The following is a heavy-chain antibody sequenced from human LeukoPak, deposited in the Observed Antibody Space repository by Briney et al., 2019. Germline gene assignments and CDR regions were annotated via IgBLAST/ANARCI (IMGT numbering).Heavy chain of an antibody. CDR3: ANSRYSGSYYI. J-gene: IGHJ3*02. Sequence: PGGSLRLSCAASGFTFSSYAMSWVRQAPGKGLEWVSAISGSGGSTYYADSVKGRFTISRDNSKNTLYLQMSSLRAEDTAVYYCANSRYSGSYYIWGQGTMVTVSS. V-gene: IGHV3-23*01. CDR1: GFTFSSYA. CDR2: ISGSGGST. D-gene: IGHD1-26*01.